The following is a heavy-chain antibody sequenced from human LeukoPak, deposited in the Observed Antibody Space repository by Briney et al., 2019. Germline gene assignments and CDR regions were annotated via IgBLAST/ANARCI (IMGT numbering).Heavy chain of an antibody. CDR3: ARDPAYYYDSSAQGAFDI. V-gene: IGHV3-30-3*01. CDR2: ISYDGSNK. CDR1: GFTFSSYA. J-gene: IGHJ3*02. D-gene: IGHD3-22*01. Sequence: GGSLRLSCAASGFTFSSYAMHWVRQAPGKGLEWVAVISYDGSNKYYADSVKGRFTISRDNSKNTLYLQMNSLRAEDTAVYYCARDPAYYYDSSAQGAFDIWGQGTMVTVSS.